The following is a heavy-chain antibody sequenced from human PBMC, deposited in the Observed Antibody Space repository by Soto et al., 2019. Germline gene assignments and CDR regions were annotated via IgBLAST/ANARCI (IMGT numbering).Heavy chain of an antibody. V-gene: IGHV3-30*18. CDR3: VKQTILSDYQTFFDY. J-gene: IGHJ4*02. D-gene: IGHD3-9*01. Sequence: VQLMESGGDVVQAGRSLRLSCAASGFTFKNYGMHWVRQAPGRRLEWVSVISHDGTNKYYADSVKGRFTMSRDNSKNTLYLEMNSLRPEDTAVYFCVKQTILSDYQTFFDYWGQGTLVTVSS. CDR2: ISHDGTNK. CDR1: GFTFKNYG.